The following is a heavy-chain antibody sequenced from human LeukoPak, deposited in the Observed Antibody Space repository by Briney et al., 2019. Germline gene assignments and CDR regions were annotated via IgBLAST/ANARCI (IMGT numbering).Heavy chain of an antibody. Sequence: ASVKVSCKVSGYTLTELSMHWVRQATGQGLEWMGWMNPNSGNTGYAQKFQGRVTMTRNTSISTAYMELSSLRSEDTAVYYCARARKYDFWSGYLYYYYGMDVWGQGTTVTVSS. CDR3: ARARKYDFWSGYLYYYYGMDV. V-gene: IGHV1-8*01. D-gene: IGHD3-3*01. J-gene: IGHJ6*02. CDR2: MNPNSGNT. CDR1: GYTLTELS.